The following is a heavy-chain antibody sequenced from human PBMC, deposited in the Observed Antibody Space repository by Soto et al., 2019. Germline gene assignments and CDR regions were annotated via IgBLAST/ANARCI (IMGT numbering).Heavy chain of an antibody. J-gene: IGHJ1*01. D-gene: IGHD6-19*01. CDR2: IYYCGST. V-gene: IGHV4-31*03. CDR1: GGSVSGGVYY. Sequence: QVQLQESGPGLVKPSQTLSLTCTVSGGSVSGGVYYWNWIRQHPEKGLEWIGYIYYCGSTYYNPSLRSRVTISADTSKNQFSLKLSSVTVADTAVYYCARSSVAGAGYFQHCGQGTQVIVSS. CDR3: ARSSVAGAGYFQH.